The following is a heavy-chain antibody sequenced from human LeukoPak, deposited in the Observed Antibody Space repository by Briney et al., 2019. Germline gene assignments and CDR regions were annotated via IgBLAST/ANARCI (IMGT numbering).Heavy chain of an antibody. Sequence: PGRSLRLSCAASGFTFDDYAMHWVRQAPGKGLEWVSGISWNSGSIGYADSVKGRFTISRDNAKNSLYLQMNSLRAEDTALYYCAKDKDYYDSSGYYAGWGQGTLVTVSS. D-gene: IGHD3-22*01. J-gene: IGHJ4*02. CDR3: AKDKDYYDSSGYYAG. V-gene: IGHV3-9*01. CDR2: ISWNSGSI. CDR1: GFTFDDYA.